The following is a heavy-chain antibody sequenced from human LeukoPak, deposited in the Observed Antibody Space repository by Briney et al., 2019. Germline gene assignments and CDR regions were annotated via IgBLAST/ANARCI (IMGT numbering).Heavy chain of an antibody. J-gene: IGHJ4*02. D-gene: IGHD3-3*01. CDR2: IYYSGST. V-gene: IGHV4-59*01. CDR1: GGSISSYY. CDR3: ARDYDLYCFDY. Sequence: SETLSLTCTVSGGSISSYYWSWIRQPPGKGLEWIGYIYYSGSTNYNPSLKSRVTISVDTSKNQFSLKLSSVTAADTAVYYCARDYDLYCFDYWGQGTLVTVSS.